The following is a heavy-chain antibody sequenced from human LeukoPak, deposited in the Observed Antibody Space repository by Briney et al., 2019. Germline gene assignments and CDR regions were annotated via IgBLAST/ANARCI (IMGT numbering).Heavy chain of an antibody. J-gene: IGHJ5*02. D-gene: IGHD6-6*01. Sequence: SETLSLTCAVSGGSISSGGYSWSWIRQPPGKGLEWIGEIYHSGSTNYNPSLKSRVTISVDKSKNQFSLKLSSVTAADTAVYYCAGRVAARYWFDPWGQGTLVTVSS. CDR1: GGSISSGGYS. V-gene: IGHV4-30-2*01. CDR3: AGRVAARYWFDP. CDR2: IYHSGST.